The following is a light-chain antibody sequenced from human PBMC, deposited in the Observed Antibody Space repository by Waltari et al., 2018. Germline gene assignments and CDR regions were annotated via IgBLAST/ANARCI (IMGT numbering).Light chain of an antibody. Sequence: NFMLTQPHSVSESPGETVTISRTRSSDSISRNYMQWYQQRPGSAPTTVIYEDKERPSGVPDRFSGSIDGSSNSASLTISGLKTEDEADYYCQSYDGNNWVFGGGTKLTVL. CDR3: QSYDGNNWV. CDR1: SDSISRNY. J-gene: IGLJ3*02. CDR2: EDK. V-gene: IGLV6-57*04.